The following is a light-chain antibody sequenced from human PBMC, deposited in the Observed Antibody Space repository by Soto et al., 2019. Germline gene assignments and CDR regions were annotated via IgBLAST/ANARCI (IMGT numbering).Light chain of an antibody. V-gene: IGKV3-20*01. Sequence: EVVLTQSPGTLSVSPGERATLSCRASQSVSSSYLACYQQKPGQSPRLLIYGASGRATGIPDRFSGSGSGTDFTLTISGLEAEDFAVYYCQQYDSSPWTFGQGTKVDLK. CDR2: GAS. CDR3: QQYDSSPWT. CDR1: QSVSSSY. J-gene: IGKJ1*01.